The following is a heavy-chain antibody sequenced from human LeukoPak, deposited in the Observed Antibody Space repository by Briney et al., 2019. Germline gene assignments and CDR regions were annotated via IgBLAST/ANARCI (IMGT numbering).Heavy chain of an antibody. CDR3: ARDSSGNLDY. V-gene: IGHV3-7*01. CDR1: GFTFSTYW. CDR2: IKRDGSEK. Sequence: GGSLRLSCAASGFTFSTYWMAWVRQAPGKGPEWVANIKRDGSEKYYVESVKGRSTISRDNAKNSLFLQMNGLTAEDTSIYYCARDSSGNLDYWGQGALVTVSS. D-gene: IGHD1-26*01. J-gene: IGHJ4*02.